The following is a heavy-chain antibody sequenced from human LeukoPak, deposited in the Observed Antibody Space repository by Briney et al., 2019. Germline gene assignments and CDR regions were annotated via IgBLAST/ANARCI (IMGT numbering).Heavy chain of an antibody. V-gene: IGHV4-30-4*01. Sequence: SETLSLTCTVSGVSISSGDYYWSWIRQPPGKGLEWIGYIYYSGSTYYNPSLKSRVTISVDTSKNQFSREPSSVTAAETAVYYCARLRYYYYGMDVWGQGTTVTVSS. D-gene: IGHD4-17*01. CDR1: GVSISSGDYY. CDR3: ARLRYYYYGMDV. CDR2: IYYSGST. J-gene: IGHJ6*02.